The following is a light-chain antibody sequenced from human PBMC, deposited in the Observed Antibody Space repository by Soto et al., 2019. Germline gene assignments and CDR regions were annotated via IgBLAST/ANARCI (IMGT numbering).Light chain of an antibody. CDR2: PAS. CDR3: QHYNSYGT. J-gene: IGKJ1*01. V-gene: IGKV1-5*01. Sequence: DIQMSQSPSTLSASVGDRVTITFRASQSIDRWLAWYQQRPGKAPKILIYPASSLETGVPSRFSGSGSGTEFTLTISSLQPDDFATYYCQHYNSYGTFGQGTKVDI. CDR1: QSIDRW.